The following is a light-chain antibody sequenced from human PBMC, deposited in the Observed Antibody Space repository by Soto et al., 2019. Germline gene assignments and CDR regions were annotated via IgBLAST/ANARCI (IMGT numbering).Light chain of an antibody. CDR1: QSISVW. CDR2: KAS. V-gene: IGKV1-5*03. J-gene: IGKJ1*01. Sequence: DIQMTQSPSTLSASVGDRVTITCRASQSISVWLAWYQQKPGKAPKLLIYKASSLESGVPSRFSGSGSGTDFPFTISSLQPDDFASYYCKQYNAYPWTFGQGTKVDIK. CDR3: KQYNAYPWT.